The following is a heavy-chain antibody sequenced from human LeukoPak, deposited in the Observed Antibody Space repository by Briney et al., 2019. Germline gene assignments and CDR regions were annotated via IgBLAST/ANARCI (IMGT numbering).Heavy chain of an antibody. CDR3: ARERYYDILTGYYREGMDV. J-gene: IGHJ6*02. Sequence: GGSLRLSCAASGFTFSSYGMHWVRQAPGKGLEWVAVIWYDGSNKYYADSVKGRFTISRDNSKNTLYLQMNSLRAEDTAVYYCARERYYDILTGYYREGMDVWGQGTTVTVSS. CDR1: GFTFSSYG. V-gene: IGHV3-33*01. D-gene: IGHD3-9*01. CDR2: IWYDGSNK.